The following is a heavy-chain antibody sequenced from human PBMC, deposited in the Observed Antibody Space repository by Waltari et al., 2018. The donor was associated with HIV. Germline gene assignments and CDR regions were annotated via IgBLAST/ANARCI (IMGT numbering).Heavy chain of an antibody. CDR2: ISSSSTTI. CDR3: ARGPYCSVGSCYSWGGDY. D-gene: IGHD2-15*01. J-gene: IGHJ4*02. CDR1: GFTFSSYS. Sequence: EVQLVESGGDLVQPGGSLRLSCVASGFTFSSYSMNWVRQAPGKGLEWVSFISSSSTTIYYADSVQGRFTISRDNAKNSLYLQMNSLRAEDTAVYYCARGPYCSVGSCYSWGGDYWGQGTLVTVSS. V-gene: IGHV3-48*01.